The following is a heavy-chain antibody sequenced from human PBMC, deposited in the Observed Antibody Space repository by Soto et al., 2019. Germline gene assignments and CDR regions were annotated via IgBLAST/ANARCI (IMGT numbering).Heavy chain of an antibody. J-gene: IGHJ6*02. CDR1: GYTFTGYY. V-gene: IGHV1-2*02. CDR3: ARVEYYDFWSGYYSGINYYGMDV. Sequence: ASVKVSCKASGYTFTGYYMHWVRQAPGQGLEWMGWINPNSGGTNYAQKFQGRVTMTRDTSISTAYMELSRLRSDDTAVYYCARVEYYDFWSGYYSGINYYGMDVWGQGTTVTVSS. CDR2: INPNSGGT. D-gene: IGHD3-3*01.